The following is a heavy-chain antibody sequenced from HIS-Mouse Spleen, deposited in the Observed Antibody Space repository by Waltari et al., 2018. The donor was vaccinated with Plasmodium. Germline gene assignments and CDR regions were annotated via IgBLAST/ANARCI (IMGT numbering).Heavy chain of an antibody. CDR3: ARVLGYKAAAGTFVEYFQH. CDR2: INPNSGGT. D-gene: IGHD6-13*01. J-gene: IGHJ1*01. Sequence: QVQLVQSGAEVKKPGASVKVSCKASGYTFTGYYMHWGRQAPGQGLEWMGWINPNSGGTNYAQKIQGRVTMTRDTSISTAYMELSRLRSDDTAVYYCARVLGYKAAAGTFVEYFQHWGQGTLVTVSS. CDR1: GYTFTGYY. V-gene: IGHV1-2*02.